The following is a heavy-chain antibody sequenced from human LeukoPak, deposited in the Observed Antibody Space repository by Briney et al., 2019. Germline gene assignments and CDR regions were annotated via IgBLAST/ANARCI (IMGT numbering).Heavy chain of an antibody. V-gene: IGHV3-23*01. Sequence: GGSLRPSCAASGFTFSSYAMSWVRQAPGKGLEWVSAISGSGGSTYYADSVKGRFTISRDNSKNTLYLQMNSLRAEDTAVYYCAKEGGFDRTYYYYYYGMDVWGQGTTVTVSS. CDR1: GFTFSSYA. CDR3: AKEGGFDRTYYYYYYGMDV. J-gene: IGHJ6*02. CDR2: ISGSGGST. D-gene: IGHD1-26*01.